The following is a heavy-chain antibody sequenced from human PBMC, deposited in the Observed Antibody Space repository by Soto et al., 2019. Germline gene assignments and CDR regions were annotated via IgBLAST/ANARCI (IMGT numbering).Heavy chain of an antibody. CDR3: VGLMTTVTTCWFDP. J-gene: IGHJ5*02. CDR2: IYYSGST. V-gene: IGHV4-31*03. D-gene: IGHD4-17*01. CDR1: GGSISSGGYY. Sequence: QVQLQESGPGLVKPSQTLSLTCTVSGGSISSGGYYWSWIRQHPGKGLEWIGYIYYSGSTYYNPSLKSRVTISVDTSKNQFSLKLSSVTAADTAVYYCVGLMTTVTTCWFDPWGQGTLVTVSS.